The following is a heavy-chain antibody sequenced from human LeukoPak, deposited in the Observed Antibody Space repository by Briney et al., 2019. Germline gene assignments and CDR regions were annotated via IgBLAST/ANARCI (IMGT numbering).Heavy chain of an antibody. CDR1: GFSFSAYW. Sequence: GGSLRLSCAASGFSFSAYWMTWVRQAPGTGLEWVANINPAGSETYYVDPVKGRFSISRDNAKNLVYLQMNSLRAEDTAVYHCARFGYVAAVDVWGQGTPVTASS. D-gene: IGHD2-15*01. CDR2: INPAGSET. J-gene: IGHJ4*02. V-gene: IGHV3-7*01. CDR3: ARFGYVAAVDV.